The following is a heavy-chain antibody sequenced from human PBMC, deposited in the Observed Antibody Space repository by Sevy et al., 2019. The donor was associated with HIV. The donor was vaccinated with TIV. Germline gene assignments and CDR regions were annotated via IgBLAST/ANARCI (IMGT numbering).Heavy chain of an antibody. CDR1: GFTFNRYW. V-gene: IGHV3-7*01. CDR3: ASLREKKLVIIPSFAFDM. J-gene: IGHJ3*02. Sequence: GGSLRLACTASGFTFNRYWMSWVRQTPGKELEWVANLKQDGSEQYYVNSLKGRFTISRDNAKNSLYLQMNSLRAEDTAVYYCASLREKKLVIIPSFAFDMWGQGTLVTVSS. CDR2: LKQDGSEQ. D-gene: IGHD3-3*01.